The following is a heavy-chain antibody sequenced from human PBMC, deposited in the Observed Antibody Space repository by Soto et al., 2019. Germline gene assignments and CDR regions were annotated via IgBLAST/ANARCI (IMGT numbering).Heavy chain of an antibody. V-gene: IGHV3-74*01. CDR3: AREVGYYDSSGYYYQPDAFDI. D-gene: IGHD3-22*01. J-gene: IGHJ3*02. CDR2: INSDGSST. CDR1: GFTFSSYW. Sequence: GGSLRLSCAASGFTFSSYWMHWVRQAPGKGLVWVSRINSDGSSTSYADSVKGRFTISRDNAKNTLYLQMNSLRAEDTAVYYCAREVGYYDSSGYYYQPDAFDIWGQGTMVTVSS.